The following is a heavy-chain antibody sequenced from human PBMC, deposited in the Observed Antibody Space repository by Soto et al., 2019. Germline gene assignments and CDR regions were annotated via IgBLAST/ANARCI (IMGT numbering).Heavy chain of an antibody. CDR2: IKSKTDGGTT. J-gene: IGHJ4*02. CDR3: TPAEDRT. CDR1: GFTFSNAW. Sequence: GGSLRLSCAASGFTFSNAWMTWVRQAPGKGLEWVGRIKSKTDGGTTDYAAPVKSRFTSTTEDSKNALYLQMNSLKTDYSAVYYCTPAEDRTWGPGTLVTVSS. V-gene: IGHV3-15*01.